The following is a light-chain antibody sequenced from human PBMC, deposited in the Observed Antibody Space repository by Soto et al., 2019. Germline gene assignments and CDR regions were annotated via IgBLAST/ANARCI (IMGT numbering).Light chain of an antibody. V-gene: IGKV1-39*01. CDR1: QSISTY. J-gene: IGKJ5*01. CDR2: AAS. Sequence: DIQMTQSPSSLSASVGDRVTITCRATQSISTYLHWYQQKPGKAPNLLIYAASTLQSGVPSRFSGFGSGTDFTLTISSLQPEDFATYYCQQANSFLFTFGQGTRLEI. CDR3: QQANSFLFT.